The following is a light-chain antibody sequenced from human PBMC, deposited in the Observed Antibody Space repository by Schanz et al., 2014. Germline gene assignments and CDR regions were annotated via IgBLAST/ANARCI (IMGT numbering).Light chain of an antibody. CDR3: CSYANDTIWV. CDR2: EVS. J-gene: IGLJ3*02. CDR1: SSDVGGYNY. Sequence: QSALTQPPSASGSPGQSVTISCTGTSSDVGGYNYVSWYQQHPDKAPKLMIYEVSKRPSGVPDRFSGSKSGNTASLTVSGLQAEDEADYYCCSYANDTIWVFGGGTKLTVL. V-gene: IGLV2-8*01.